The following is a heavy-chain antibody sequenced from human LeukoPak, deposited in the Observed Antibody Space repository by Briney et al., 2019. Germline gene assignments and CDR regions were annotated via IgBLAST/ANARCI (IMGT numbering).Heavy chain of an antibody. CDR2: INHSGST. J-gene: IGHJ5*02. CDR3: ARGVRGPNWFDP. CDR1: GGSFSGYY. V-gene: IGHV4-34*09. Sequence: SETLSLTCAVYGGSFSGYYWSWIRQPPGKGLEWIGEINHSGSTNYNPSLKSRVTISVDTSKNQFSLKLSSVTAADTAVYYCARGVRGPNWFDPWGQGTLVTVSS. D-gene: IGHD3-10*01.